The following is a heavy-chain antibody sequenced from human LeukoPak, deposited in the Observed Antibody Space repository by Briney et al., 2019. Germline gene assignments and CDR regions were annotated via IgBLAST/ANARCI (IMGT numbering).Heavy chain of an antibody. D-gene: IGHD3-22*01. V-gene: IGHV4-39*07. CDR2: IYYSGRT. CDR3: ARVAVVITMTRFDY. CDR1: GGSISSNSYY. J-gene: IGHJ4*02. Sequence: SETLSLTCAVSGGSISSNSYYWGWIRQPPGKGLEWIGSIYYSGRTYYNPSLKSRVTISIDTSKNQFSLKLSSVTAADTAVYYCARVAVVITMTRFDYWGQGTLVTVSS.